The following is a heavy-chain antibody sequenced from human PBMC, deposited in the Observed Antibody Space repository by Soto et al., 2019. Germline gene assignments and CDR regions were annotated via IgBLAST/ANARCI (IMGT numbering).Heavy chain of an antibody. J-gene: IGHJ4*02. D-gene: IGHD2-21*02. Sequence: QVQLQESGPGLVKPSETLSLNSTVSGGSISSYYWSWIRQPPGKGLEWIGYIYYSGSTNYNPSLMSRVTISVDTSNNQFSLKLSSVTAADTAVYYCARGPQAYCGGDCYLGYWGQGTLVTVSS. V-gene: IGHV4-59*01. CDR1: GGSISSYY. CDR2: IYYSGST. CDR3: ARGPQAYCGGDCYLGY.